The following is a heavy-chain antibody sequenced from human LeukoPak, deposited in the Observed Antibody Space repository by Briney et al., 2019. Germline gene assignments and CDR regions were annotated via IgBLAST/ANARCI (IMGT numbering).Heavy chain of an antibody. V-gene: IGHV4-30-2*01. CDR1: GGSISSGGYS. CDR2: IYHSGST. CDR3: ARARAARTPYFDY. J-gene: IGHJ4*02. D-gene: IGHD6-6*01. Sequence: KPSETLSLTCAVSGGSISSGGYSWSWIRQPPGKGLEWIGYIYHSGSTYYNPSLKSRVTISVDRSKNQFSLKLSSVTAADTAVYYCARARAARTPYFDYWGQGTLVTVSS.